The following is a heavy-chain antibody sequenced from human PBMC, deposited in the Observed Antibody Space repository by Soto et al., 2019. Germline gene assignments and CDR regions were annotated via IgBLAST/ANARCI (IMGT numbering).Heavy chain of an antibody. CDR3: ARVGDDFWSGYFGYGMDV. CDR1: GGSISSYY. J-gene: IGHJ6*02. V-gene: IGHV4-59*01. D-gene: IGHD3-3*01. Sequence: SETLSLTCTVSGGSISSYYWSWIRQPPGKGLEWIGYIYYSGSTNYNPSLKSRVTISVDTSKNQFSLKLSSVTAADTAVYYCARVGDDFWSGYFGYGMDVWGQGTTVTV. CDR2: IYYSGST.